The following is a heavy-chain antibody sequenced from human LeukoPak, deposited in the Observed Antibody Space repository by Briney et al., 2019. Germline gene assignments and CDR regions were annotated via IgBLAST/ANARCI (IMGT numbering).Heavy chain of an antibody. J-gene: IGHJ4*02. D-gene: IGHD6-13*01. Sequence: GASVKVSCKASGYTFIDNYMHWVRQAPGQGLEWMGIINPGADRTTYAQKFQGRVTMTRDTSISTAYMELSRLRSDDTAVYYCARLPSSSSWYVGSFYFDYWGQGTLVTVSS. V-gene: IGHV1-2*02. CDR1: GYTFIDNY. CDR2: INPGADRT. CDR3: ARLPSSSSWYVGSFYFDY.